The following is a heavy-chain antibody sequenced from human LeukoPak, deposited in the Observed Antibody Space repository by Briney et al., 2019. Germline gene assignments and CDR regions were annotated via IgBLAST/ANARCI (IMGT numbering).Heavy chain of an antibody. V-gene: IGHV3-30-3*01. CDR3: ARRDYGGPIDY. J-gene: IGHJ4*02. CDR2: ISYDGSNK. D-gene: IGHD4-23*01. CDR1: GFTFSSYA. Sequence: QSGGSLRLSCAASGFTFSSYAMHWVRQAPGKGLEWVAVISYDGSNKYYADSVKGRFTISRDNSKNTLYLQMNSLRAEDTAVYYCARRDYGGPIDYWSQGTLVTVSS.